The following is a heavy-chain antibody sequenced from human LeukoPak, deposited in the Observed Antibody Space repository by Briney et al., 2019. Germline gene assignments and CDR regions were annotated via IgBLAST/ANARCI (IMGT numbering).Heavy chain of an antibody. CDR2: ISWNSGSI. J-gene: IGHJ4*02. Sequence: GRSLRLSCAASGFTFDDYAMHWVRQAPGKGLEWVSGISWNSGSIGYADSVKGRFTISRDNAKNSLYLQMNSLRAEDMALYYLSKGRSVYDFWKGSWDWGQGTLVTVSS. CDR3: SKGRSVYDFWKGSWD. D-gene: IGHD3-3*01. CDR1: GFTFDDYA. V-gene: IGHV3-9*03.